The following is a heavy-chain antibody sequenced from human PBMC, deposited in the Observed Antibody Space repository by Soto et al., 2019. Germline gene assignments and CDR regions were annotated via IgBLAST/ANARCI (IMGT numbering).Heavy chain of an antibody. CDR2: IYYSGSS. Sequence: SETLSLTCTVSGGSISSSSYYWGWIRQPPGKGLEWIGSIYYSGSSYYNPSLKSRVTISVDTSKNQFSLKLSSVTAADTAVYYCARNWLQSWFDPWGQGTLVTVS. CDR3: ARNWLQSWFDP. CDR1: GGSISSSSYY. J-gene: IGHJ5*02. V-gene: IGHV4-39*01. D-gene: IGHD4-4*01.